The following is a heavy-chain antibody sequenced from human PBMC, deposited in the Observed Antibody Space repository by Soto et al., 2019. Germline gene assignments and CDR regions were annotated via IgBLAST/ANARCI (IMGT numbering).Heavy chain of an antibody. CDR1: GGSFSGYY. V-gene: IGHV4-34*01. D-gene: IGHD3-10*01. J-gene: IGHJ4*02. CDR2: INHSGST. Sequence: QVQLQQWGAGLLKPSETLSLTCAVYGGSFSGYYWSWIRQPPGKGLEWIGEINHSGSTNYNPSLKSRVTISVDTSKTQFSLKLSSVNAADTAVYYCARVAPLFRGSDYWGQGTLVTVSS. CDR3: ARVAPLFRGSDY.